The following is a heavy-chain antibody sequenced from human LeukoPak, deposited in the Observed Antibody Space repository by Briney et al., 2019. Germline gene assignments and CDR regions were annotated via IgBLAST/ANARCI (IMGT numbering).Heavy chain of an antibody. CDR1: GGTFISYA. D-gene: IGHD6-13*01. V-gene: IGHV1-69*13. CDR3: ARYSSSSGFPVYYYYYMDV. J-gene: IGHJ6*03. Sequence: SVKVSCKASGGTFISYAISWVRQAPGQGLEWMGGIIPIFGTANYAQKFQGRVTITADESTSTAYMELRSLRSDDTAVYYCARYSSSSGFPVYYYYYMDVWGKGTTVTVSS. CDR2: IIPIFGTA.